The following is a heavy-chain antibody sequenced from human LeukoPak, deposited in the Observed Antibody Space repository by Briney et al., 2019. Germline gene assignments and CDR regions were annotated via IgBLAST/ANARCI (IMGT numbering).Heavy chain of an antibody. D-gene: IGHD3-3*02. CDR3: ARRGIRFYGLDV. J-gene: IGHJ6*02. V-gene: IGHV4-59*08. Sequence: PSETLSLTCSASTASLSSSYRSRIRQPPANVLEWTVYIYYSVTTNYSPSLESRVTISVDTSKNQFSLKLSSVTAADTAVYYCARRGIRFYGLDVWGQGTTVTVSS. CDR1: TASLSSSY. CDR2: IYYSVTT.